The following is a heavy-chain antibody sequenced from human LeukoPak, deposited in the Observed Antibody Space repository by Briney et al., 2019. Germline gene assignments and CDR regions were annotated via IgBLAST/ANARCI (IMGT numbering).Heavy chain of an antibody. CDR3: ARVGSSSSWYGPRYYYYYMDV. V-gene: IGHV3-74*01. D-gene: IGHD6-13*01. J-gene: IGHJ6*03. CDR2: INSDGSST. CDR1: GFTFSSYG. Sequence: PGGSLRLSCAASGFTFSSYGMNWVRQAPGKGLEWVSGINSDGSSTSYADSVKGRFTISRDNAKNTLYLQMNSLRAEDTAVYYCARVGSSSSWYGPRYYYYYMDVWGKGTTVTVSS.